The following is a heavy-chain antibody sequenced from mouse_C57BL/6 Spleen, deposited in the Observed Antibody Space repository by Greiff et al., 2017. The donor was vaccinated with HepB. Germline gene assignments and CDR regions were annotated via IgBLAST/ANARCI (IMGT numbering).Heavy chain of an antibody. CDR3: TRGYGYDGGLGY. V-gene: IGHV5-9-1*02. CDR2: ISSGGDYI. D-gene: IGHD2-2*01. J-gene: IGHJ2*01. Sequence: EVMLVESGEGLVKPGGSLKLSCAASGFTFSSYAMSWVRQTPEKRLEWVAYISSGGDYIYYADTVKGRFTISRDNARNTLYLQMSSLKSEDTAMYYCTRGYGYDGGLGYWGQGTTLTVSS. CDR1: GFTFSSYA.